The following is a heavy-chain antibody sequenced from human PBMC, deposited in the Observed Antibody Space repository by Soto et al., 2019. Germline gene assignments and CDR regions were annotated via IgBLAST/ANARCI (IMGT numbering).Heavy chain of an antibody. V-gene: IGHV4-59*01. CDR2: VDNSGST. J-gene: IGHJ4*02. Sequence: SGTLSLTCTVSGGSISSYYWNWIRQPPGKGLEWIGYVDNSGSTNYNPSLKSRGTISVDTSKNQFSLKLTSVTAADTAVYYCAAPPRYWGQGTLVTVSS. CDR1: GGSISSYY. CDR3: AAPPRY.